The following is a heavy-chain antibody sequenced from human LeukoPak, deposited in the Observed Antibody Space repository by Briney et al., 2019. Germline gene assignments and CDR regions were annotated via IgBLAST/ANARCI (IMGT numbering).Heavy chain of an antibody. J-gene: IGHJ1*01. CDR2: IYSAGST. Sequence: SETLSLTCAVYGGSFSGYYWSWIRQPPGKGLEWIGYIYSAGSTYYSPSLKSRLTISIDTSKNQFSLELRSVTSADTAVYYCARGRSAYFQHWGQGTLVTVSS. V-gene: IGHV4-30-4*01. CDR3: ARGRSAYFQH. CDR1: GGSFSGYY.